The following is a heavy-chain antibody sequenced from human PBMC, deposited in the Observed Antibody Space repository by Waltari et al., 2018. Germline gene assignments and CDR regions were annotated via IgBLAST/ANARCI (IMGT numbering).Heavy chain of an antibody. CDR1: GGTFGRFA. CDR2: IIPKIGAS. CDR3: ATDTSPPY. Sequence: QVQLVQSGAEVKKPGSSVKVSCKASGGTFGRFAISWVRQAAGEGLEWMGGIIPKIGASNYSQKFQGRVTITADDSTSSAYMEVTSLSFEDTAMYFCATDTSPPYWGQGTLVIVSS. D-gene: IGHD2-2*01. J-gene: IGHJ4*02. V-gene: IGHV1-69*01.